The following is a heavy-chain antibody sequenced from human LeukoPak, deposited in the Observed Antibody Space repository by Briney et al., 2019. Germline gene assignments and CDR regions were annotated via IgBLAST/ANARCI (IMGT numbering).Heavy chain of an antibody. Sequence: ASVKVSCKASGYTFTGYYMHWVRQAPGQGLEWMGWINPNNGGTNYAQKFQGRVTMTRDTSISTAYMELSRLRSDDTAVYYCARAVGATTGIDYWGQGTLVTVSS. V-gene: IGHV1-2*02. J-gene: IGHJ4*02. CDR3: ARAVGATTGIDY. CDR2: INPNNGGT. D-gene: IGHD1-26*01. CDR1: GYTFTGYY.